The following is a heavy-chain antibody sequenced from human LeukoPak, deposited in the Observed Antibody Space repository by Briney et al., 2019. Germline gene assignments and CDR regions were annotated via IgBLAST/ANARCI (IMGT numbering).Heavy chain of an antibody. CDR2: IKQDGSDK. CDR1: GFTFSNYW. V-gene: IGHV3-7*01. D-gene: IGHD6-13*01. CDR3: ARDPDIGAAAAFDY. J-gene: IGHJ4*02. Sequence: GGSLRLSCAASGFTFSNYWMSWVRQAPGKGLEWVANIKQDGSDKYYVDSVKGRFTISRDNAKNSLYLQMNSLRAEDTAVYYCARDPDIGAAAAFDYWGQGTLVTVSS.